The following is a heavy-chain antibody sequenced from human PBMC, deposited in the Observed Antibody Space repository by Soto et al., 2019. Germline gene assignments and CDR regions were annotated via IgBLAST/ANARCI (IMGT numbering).Heavy chain of an antibody. Sequence: QITLKESGPTLVKPIQTLTLTCNVSGVSRSTSGVGVGWIRQPPGKALEWLALIYWDDDKRSSPSLKSRLTITKDTSKNQVVLTMTNMAPVDTATYYCAHMRAAKFDYWGQGTLVTVSS. CDR2: IYWDDDK. V-gene: IGHV2-5*02. CDR1: GVSRSTSGVG. J-gene: IGHJ4*02. CDR3: AHMRAAKFDY. D-gene: IGHD2-15*01.